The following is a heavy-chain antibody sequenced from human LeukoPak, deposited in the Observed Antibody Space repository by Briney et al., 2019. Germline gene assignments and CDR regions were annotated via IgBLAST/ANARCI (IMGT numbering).Heavy chain of an antibody. CDR1: GYTFTSYY. Sequence: ASVKVSCKATGYTFTSYYIHWVREAPGQGLEWMAIINPSGGTTSYAQKFQGRLTVTTDTSTSTVYMELSSLRSEDTAAYYCEREHRHRYESSDYYYPGDFWGQGTMVTVSS. J-gene: IGHJ4*02. CDR2: INPSGGTT. D-gene: IGHD3-22*01. V-gene: IGHV1-46*01. CDR3: EREHRHRYESSDYYYPGDF.